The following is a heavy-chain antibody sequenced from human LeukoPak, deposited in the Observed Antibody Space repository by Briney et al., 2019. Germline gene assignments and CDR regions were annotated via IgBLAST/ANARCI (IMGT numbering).Heavy chain of an antibody. Sequence: GASVMVSCKASGYTFTGYYMHWVRQAPGQGLEWMGWINPNSGGTNYAQKFQGWVTMTRDTSISTAYMELSRLRSDDTAVYYCARGAVDIVASLVPFDYWGQGTLVTVSS. J-gene: IGHJ4*02. CDR3: ARGAVDIVASLVPFDY. V-gene: IGHV1-2*04. D-gene: IGHD5-12*01. CDR2: INPNSGGT. CDR1: GYTFTGYY.